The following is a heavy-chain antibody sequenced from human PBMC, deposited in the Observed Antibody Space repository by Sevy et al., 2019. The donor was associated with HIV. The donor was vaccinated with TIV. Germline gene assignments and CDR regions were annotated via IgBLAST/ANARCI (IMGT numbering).Heavy chain of an antibody. CDR2: IYYNGET. D-gene: IGHD3-3*02. V-gene: IGHV4-61*01. CDR1: GGSVSGGSYN. J-gene: IGHJ6*02. Sequence: SETLSLTCTVSGGSVSGGSYNWNWNRPAPGQELVWNRHIYYNGETTYNPSLKSRVTILIDTSKKHFSLKLKSVTAADTAVYYGVRAVSELAYAPYDYGMDVWGQGTTVTVSS. CDR3: VRAVSELAYAPYDYGMDV.